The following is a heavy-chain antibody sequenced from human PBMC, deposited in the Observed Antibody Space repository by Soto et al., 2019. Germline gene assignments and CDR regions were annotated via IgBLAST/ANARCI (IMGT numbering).Heavy chain of an antibody. CDR1: GGTFSSYA. Sequence: RASVKVSCKASGGTFSSYAISWVRQAPGQGLEWMGGIIPIFGTANSAQKFQGRVTITADESTSTAYMELSSLRSEDTAVYYCARGPDYYGSGSYYCPFDYWGQGTLVTVSS. J-gene: IGHJ4*02. CDR3: ARGPDYYGSGSYYCPFDY. D-gene: IGHD3-10*01. CDR2: IIPIFGTA. V-gene: IGHV1-69*13.